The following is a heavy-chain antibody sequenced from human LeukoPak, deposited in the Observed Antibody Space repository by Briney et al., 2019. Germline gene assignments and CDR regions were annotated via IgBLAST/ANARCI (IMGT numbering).Heavy chain of an antibody. CDR3: ARGSLWFGSFGY. Sequence: KPSETLSLTCAVYGGSFSGYYWSWIRQPPGKGLEWIGEINHSGSTNYNPSLKSRVTISVDTSKNQFSLKLSSVTAADTAVYYCARGSLWFGSFGYWGQGTLVTVSS. D-gene: IGHD3-10*01. CDR2: INHSGST. V-gene: IGHV4-34*01. CDR1: GGSFSGYY. J-gene: IGHJ4*02.